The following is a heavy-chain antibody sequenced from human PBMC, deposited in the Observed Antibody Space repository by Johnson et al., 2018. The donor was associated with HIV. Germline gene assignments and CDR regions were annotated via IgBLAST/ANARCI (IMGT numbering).Heavy chain of an antibody. Sequence: VQLVESGGALVQPEGSLKLSCAGSGFTFSASAMHWVRQASGNGLEWVGRIRSNANNYATAYAASVKGRFSISRDDSKNTAYLQMSSLKTEDTAIYYCARLSGTYQTWGQGTMVTVSS. V-gene: IGHV3-73*02. D-gene: IGHD1-26*01. CDR3: ARLSGTYQT. CDR2: IRSNANNYAT. J-gene: IGHJ3*01. CDR1: GFTFSASA.